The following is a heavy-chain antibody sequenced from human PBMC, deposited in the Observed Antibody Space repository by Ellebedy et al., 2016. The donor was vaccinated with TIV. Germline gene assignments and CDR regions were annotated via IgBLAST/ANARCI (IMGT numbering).Heavy chain of an antibody. CDR3: AKDLYASADYYEIDL. CDR2: LTWNSGNV. J-gene: IGHJ5*02. Sequence: SLKISCVASGFSLSDYAMHWVRQTPGKGLDWVSGLTWNSGNVAYADSVRGRFTISRDNAKKSLYLEMNNLTPEDTALYYCAKDLYASADYYEIDLWGQGTLVTVSS. V-gene: IGHV3-9*01. D-gene: IGHD3-9*01. CDR1: GFSLSDYA.